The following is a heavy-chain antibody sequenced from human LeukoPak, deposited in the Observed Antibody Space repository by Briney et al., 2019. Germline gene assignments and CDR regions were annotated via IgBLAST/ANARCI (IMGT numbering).Heavy chain of an antibody. CDR3: ARDNSVRDAAWWFNP. Sequence: ASVKVSCKASGYTFTGNYMHWVRQAPGQGLEWMGVISPSGGSTSYAQKFQGRVTLTRDMSTSTDYLELSSLRSEDTAVYYCARDNSVRDAAWWFNPWGQGTLVTVSS. CDR2: ISPSGGST. J-gene: IGHJ5*02. D-gene: IGHD5-24*01. CDR1: GYTFTGNY. V-gene: IGHV1-46*01.